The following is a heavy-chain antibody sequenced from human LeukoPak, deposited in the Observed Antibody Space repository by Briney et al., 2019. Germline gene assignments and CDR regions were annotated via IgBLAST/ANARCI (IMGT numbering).Heavy chain of an antibody. J-gene: IGHJ4*02. CDR3: AKEIASCGGDCYSLLDY. CDR2: LSATGRTT. D-gene: IGHD2-21*02. Sequence: GGSLRLSCAASGSMFSSYSMGWVRQAPGKGLEWVSVLSATGRTTYYADSVKGRFTISRDNSRNTLFLQMNSLRGEDTALYYCAKEIASCGGDCYSLLDYWGQGTLVTVSP. CDR1: GSMFSSYS. V-gene: IGHV3-23*01.